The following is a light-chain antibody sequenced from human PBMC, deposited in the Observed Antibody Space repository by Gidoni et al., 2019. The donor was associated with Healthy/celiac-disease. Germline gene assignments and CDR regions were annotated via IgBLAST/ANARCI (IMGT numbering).Light chain of an antibody. Sequence: SYELTQPTSVSVPPGQTASITCSGDKLGEKYACWYQQKPGQSPVLVIYQDSKRPSGIPERFSGSNSGNTATLTISGTQAMDEADYYCQAWASSLYVFGTGTKVTVL. CDR1: KLGEKY. CDR2: QDS. J-gene: IGLJ1*01. V-gene: IGLV3-1*01. CDR3: QAWASSLYV.